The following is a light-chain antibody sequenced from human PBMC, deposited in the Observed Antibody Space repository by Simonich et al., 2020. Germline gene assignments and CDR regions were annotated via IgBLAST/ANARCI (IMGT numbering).Light chain of an antibody. V-gene: IGLV2-11*01. J-gene: IGLJ1*01. CDR3: CSYAGSSYV. CDR1: SSDVGGYNY. Sequence: QSALTQPRSVSGSPGQSVTISCTGTSSDVGGYNYVSWYQQHPGKAPKLMIYDVSTRPSGGPDRFSGSKSGNPASLTISGLQAEDEADYYCCSYAGSSYVFGTGTKVTVL. CDR2: DVS.